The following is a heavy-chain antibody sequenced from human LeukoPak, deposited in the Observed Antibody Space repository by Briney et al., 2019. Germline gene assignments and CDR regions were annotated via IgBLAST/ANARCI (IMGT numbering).Heavy chain of an antibody. CDR1: GGSISSGGYY. V-gene: IGHV4-31*03. D-gene: IGHD6-25*01. CDR2: IYYSGST. J-gene: IGHJ2*01. CDR3: ARHLRGVLGYSDL. Sequence: SQTLSLTCTVSGGSISSGGYYWSWIRQHPGKGLEWIGYIYYSGSTNYNPSLKSRVTISVDTSKNQFSLKLSSVTAADTAVYYCARHLRGVLGYSDLWGRGTLVTVSS.